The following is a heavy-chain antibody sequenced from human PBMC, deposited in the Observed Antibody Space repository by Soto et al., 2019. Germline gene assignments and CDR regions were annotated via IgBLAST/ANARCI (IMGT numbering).Heavy chain of an antibody. CDR3: AKDRAAAGRPELDY. CDR2: ISYDGSNK. J-gene: IGHJ4*02. CDR1: GFTFSSYG. V-gene: IGHV3-30*18. Sequence: QVQLVESGGGVVQPGRSLRLSCAASGFTFSSYGMHWVRQAPGKGLEWVAVISYDGSNKYYADSVKGRFTISRDNSKNTLYLQMNSLRAEDTAVYYCAKDRAAAGRPELDYWGQGTLVTVSS. D-gene: IGHD6-13*01.